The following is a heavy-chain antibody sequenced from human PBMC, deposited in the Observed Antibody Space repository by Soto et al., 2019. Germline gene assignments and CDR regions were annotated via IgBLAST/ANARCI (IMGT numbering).Heavy chain of an antibody. CDR3: ARARPLAAAGNWFDP. V-gene: IGHV1-69*12. CDR1: GGTFSSYA. Sequence: QVQLVQSGAEVKKPGSSVKVSCKASGGTFSSYAISWVRQAPGQGLEWMGGIIPIFGTANYAQKFQGRVPIAADEPASTPYMELSSLRSEGTAVYDCARARPLAAAGNWFDPWGQGTLVTVPS. J-gene: IGHJ5*02. CDR2: IIPIFGTA. D-gene: IGHD6-13*01.